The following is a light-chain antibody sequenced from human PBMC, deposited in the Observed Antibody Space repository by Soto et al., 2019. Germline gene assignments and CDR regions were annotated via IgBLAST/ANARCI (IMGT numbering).Light chain of an antibody. CDR3: QQYNNWRFT. CDR1: QSVSSN. Sequence: EIVMTQSPATLSVSPGERATLSCRASQSVSSNLAWYQQKPGQAPRLLIYGASTRATGIPARFSGSGSGTEFTLTISSLQSGDFAVYYCQQYNNWRFTFGPGTKVDIK. CDR2: GAS. J-gene: IGKJ3*01. V-gene: IGKV3-15*01.